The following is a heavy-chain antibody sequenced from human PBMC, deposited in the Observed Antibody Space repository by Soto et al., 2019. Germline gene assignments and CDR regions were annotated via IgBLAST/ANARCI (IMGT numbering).Heavy chain of an antibody. Sequence: QVQLVESGGGVVQPGRSLRLSCAASGFTFSSYGMHWVRQAPGKGLEWVAVISYDGSNKYYADSVKGRFTISRDNSKKTLYLQMNSLRAEDTAVYYCARGQYYYDSSGYYSYYYGMDVWGQGTTVTVSS. CDR3: ARGQYYYDSSGYYSYYYGMDV. CDR2: ISYDGSNK. J-gene: IGHJ6*02. V-gene: IGHV3-30*03. D-gene: IGHD3-22*01. CDR1: GFTFSSYG.